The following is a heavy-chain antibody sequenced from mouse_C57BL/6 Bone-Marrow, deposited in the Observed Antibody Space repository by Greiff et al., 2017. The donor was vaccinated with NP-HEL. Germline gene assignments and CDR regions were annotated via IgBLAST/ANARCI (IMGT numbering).Heavy chain of an antibody. CDR3: AREGHYYYGSSRQDY. V-gene: IGHV1-82*01. Sequence: QVQLQQSGPELVKPGASVKISCKASGYAFSSSWMNWVKQRPGQGLEWIGRIYPGGGDPNYNGKFKGKATLTADKSSSTAYMQLSSLTSEDSAVYFCAREGHYYYGSSRQDYWGQGTTLTVSS. J-gene: IGHJ2*01. CDR2: IYPGGGDP. CDR1: GYAFSSSW. D-gene: IGHD1-1*01.